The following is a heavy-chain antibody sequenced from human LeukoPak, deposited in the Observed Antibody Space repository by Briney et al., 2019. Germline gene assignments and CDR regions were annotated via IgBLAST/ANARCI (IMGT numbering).Heavy chain of an antibody. CDR1: GFTVSSNY. Sequence: GGSLRLSCAASGFTVSSNYMSWVRQAPGKGLEWVSVIYSGGSTYYADSVKGRFTISRDNSKNTLYLQMNSLRAEDTAVYYCATVGFGMVRGVIDHYWGQGTLVTVSS. J-gene: IGHJ4*02. CDR2: IYSGGST. CDR3: ATVGFGMVRGVIDHY. V-gene: IGHV3-66*01. D-gene: IGHD3-10*01.